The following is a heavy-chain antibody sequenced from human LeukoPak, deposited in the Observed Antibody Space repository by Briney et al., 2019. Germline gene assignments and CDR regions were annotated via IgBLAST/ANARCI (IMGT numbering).Heavy chain of an antibody. CDR3: AKDGYYYDSSGYYQS. D-gene: IGHD3-22*01. Sequence: GGSLRLSCAASGFTFSSYAMHWVRQAPGKGLEWVSAISGSGGSTYYADSVKGRFTISRDNSKNTLYLQMNSLRAEDTAVYYCAKDGYYYDSSGYYQSWGQGTLVTVSS. J-gene: IGHJ5*02. CDR2: ISGSGGST. CDR1: GFTFSSYA. V-gene: IGHV3-23*01.